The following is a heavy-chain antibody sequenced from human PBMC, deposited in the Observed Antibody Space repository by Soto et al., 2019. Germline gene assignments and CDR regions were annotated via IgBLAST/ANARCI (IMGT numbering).Heavy chain of an antibody. CDR2: LSRYGDIT. D-gene: IGHD3-22*01. Sequence: EVQLLESGGDLIQPGGSLRLSCAASGFTFNIYAMTWVRQAPGKGLEWVSALSRYGDITYYADSVEGRFSISRDNSKNTLYLEMNSLSAEDTAVYYCAKDRYLDHDSRGYLFDNWGQGTLVTVSS. CDR3: AKDRYLDHDSRGYLFDN. J-gene: IGHJ4*02. CDR1: GFTFNIYA. V-gene: IGHV3-23*01.